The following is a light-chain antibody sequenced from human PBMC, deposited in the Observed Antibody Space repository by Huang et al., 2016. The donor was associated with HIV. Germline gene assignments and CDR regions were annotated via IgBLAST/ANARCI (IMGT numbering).Light chain of an antibody. CDR1: QDISNY. CDR2: DAS. Sequence: DIQMTQSPSSLSASVGDRVTITCQASQDISNYLNWYQQKPGKAPKLLIYDASNLETGVPSRVSGSGSGTDFTFTISSLQPEDIATYYCQQYDNLPPKVTFGPGTKVDIK. CDR3: QQYDNLPPKVT. V-gene: IGKV1-33*01. J-gene: IGKJ3*01.